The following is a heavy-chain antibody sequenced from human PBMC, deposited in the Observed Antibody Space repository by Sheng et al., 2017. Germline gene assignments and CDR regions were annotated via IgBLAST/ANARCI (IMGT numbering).Heavy chain of an antibody. D-gene: IGHD5-18*01. CDR2: ISGSGTTI. Sequence: EVQLVESGGGLVQPGGSLRLSCVVSGFTFSSYEMNWVRQAPGKGLEWVSYISGSGTTIYYTDSVKGRFTISRDNAKNSLYVQMNSLRAEDTAVYYCARGGYTYDYWGQGTLVTVSS. J-gene: IGHJ4*02. V-gene: IGHV3-48*03. CDR1: GFTFSSYE. CDR3: ARGGYTYDY.